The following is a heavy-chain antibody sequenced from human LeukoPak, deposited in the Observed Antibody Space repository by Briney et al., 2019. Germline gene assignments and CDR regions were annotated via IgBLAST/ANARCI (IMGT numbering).Heavy chain of an antibody. Sequence: SETLSLTCTVSGDSISSGDYSWSWIRQPSGKGLEWIGYIFHSGSSYYNPSLRSRVTISVDRSRNQFSLRLTSVTAADTAVYYCARELWFVNAPGSWLDPWGQGTLVTVSS. CDR1: GDSISSGDYS. CDR3: ARELWFVNAPGSWLDP. CDR2: IFHSGSS. V-gene: IGHV4-30-2*01. D-gene: IGHD3-10*01. J-gene: IGHJ5*02.